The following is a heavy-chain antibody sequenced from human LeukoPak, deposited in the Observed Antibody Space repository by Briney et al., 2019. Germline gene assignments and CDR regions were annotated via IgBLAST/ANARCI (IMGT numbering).Heavy chain of an antibody. V-gene: IGHV3-30*03. D-gene: IGHD3-22*01. CDR3: ASYDSTSIEYYFDY. J-gene: IGHJ4*02. CDR2: ISYDGSNK. Sequence: PGRSLRLSCAASGFTFSSYWMHWVRQAPGKGLEWVAVISYDGSNKYYADSVKGRFTISRDNSKNTLYLQMNSLRAEDTAVYYCASYDSTSIEYYFDYWGQGTLVTVSS. CDR1: GFTFSSYW.